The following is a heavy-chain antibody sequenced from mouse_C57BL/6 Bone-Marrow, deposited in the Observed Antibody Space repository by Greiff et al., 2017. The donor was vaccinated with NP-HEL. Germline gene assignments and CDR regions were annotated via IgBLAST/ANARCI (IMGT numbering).Heavy chain of an antibody. CDR3: ARAGFTTVVAYYFDY. D-gene: IGHD1-1*01. Sequence: VQLQQPGAELVKPGASVKLSCKASGYTFTSYWMHWVKQRPGQGLEWIGMIHPNSGSTNYNEKFKSKATLTVDKSSSTAYMQLSSLTSEDSAVYYCARAGFTTVVAYYFDYWGQGTTLTVSS. CDR1: GYTFTSYW. J-gene: IGHJ2*01. V-gene: IGHV1-64*01. CDR2: IHPNSGST.